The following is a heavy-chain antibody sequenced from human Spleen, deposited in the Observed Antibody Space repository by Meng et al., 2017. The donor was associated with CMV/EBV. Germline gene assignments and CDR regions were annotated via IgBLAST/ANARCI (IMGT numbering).Heavy chain of an antibody. V-gene: IGHV3-7*01. CDR3: ARDYRSIAARRPNWYFDL. D-gene: IGHD6-6*01. CDR2: IKEDGSEK. CDR1: GFSFSKHW. J-gene: IGHJ2*01. Sequence: GESLKISCVASGFSFSKHWMSWVRQAPGKGLEWVANIKEDGSEKYYVDSVMGRFTISRDNAKNSLFLQMYSLRAEGTAVYYCARDYRSIAARRPNWYFDLWGRGTLVTVSS.